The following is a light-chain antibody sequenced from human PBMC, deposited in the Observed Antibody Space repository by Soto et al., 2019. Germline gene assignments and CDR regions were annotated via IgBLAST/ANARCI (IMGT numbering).Light chain of an antibody. V-gene: IGLV2-14*01. Sequence: QSPLTKPASVSVSPGHSITISCTGTSSDVGGYNYVSWYQQHPGKAPKLMIYEVSNRPSGVSNRFSGSKSGNTASLTISGLQAEDEADYYCSSYTSSSTYVFGTGTKVTAL. CDR3: SSYTSSSTYV. CDR2: EVS. CDR1: SSDVGGYNY. J-gene: IGLJ1*01.